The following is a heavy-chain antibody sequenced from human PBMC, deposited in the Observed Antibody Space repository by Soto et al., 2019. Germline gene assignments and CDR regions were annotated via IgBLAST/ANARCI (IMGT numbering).Heavy chain of an antibody. CDR1: VFTFSSYG. J-gene: IGHJ5*02. CDR3: ARERLPNWFEP. Sequence: GGSLRLSCAASVFTFSSYGMNWVRQSPGKGLEWVAVIWYDGSNKYYADSVKGRFTISRDNSKNTLYLQMNSLRAEGTAVYYCARERLPNWFEPSGQGTMVTVSS. CDR2: IWYDGSNK. V-gene: IGHV3-33*01. D-gene: IGHD5-18*01.